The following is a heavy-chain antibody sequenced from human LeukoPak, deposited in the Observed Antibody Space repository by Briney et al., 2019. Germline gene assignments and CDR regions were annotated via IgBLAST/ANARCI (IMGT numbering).Heavy chain of an antibody. Sequence: SETLSLTCTVSGGSISSYYWNWIRQPPGKGLEWIGYIYYSGSINYNPSLKSRVTISVDTSKNQFSLKLSSVTAADTAVYYCARGRITAAGIVYYGMDVWGQGTTVTVSS. CDR2: IYYSGSI. CDR1: GGSISSYY. CDR3: ARGRITAAGIVYYGMDV. V-gene: IGHV4-59*01. J-gene: IGHJ6*02. D-gene: IGHD6-13*01.